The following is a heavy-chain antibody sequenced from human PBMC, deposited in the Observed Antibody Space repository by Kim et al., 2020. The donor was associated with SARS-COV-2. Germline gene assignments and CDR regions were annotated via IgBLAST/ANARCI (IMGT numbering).Heavy chain of an antibody. CDR1: GFTFSSYA. CDR3: AKVTSYGSGRGFLNDAFDI. Sequence: GGSLRLSCAASGFTFSSYAMSWVRQAPGKGLEWVSAISGSGGSTYYADSVKGRFTISRDNSKNTLYLQMNSLRAEDTAVYYCAKVTSYGSGRGFLNDAFDIWGQGTMVTVSS. V-gene: IGHV3-23*01. J-gene: IGHJ3*02. D-gene: IGHD3-10*01. CDR2: ISGSGGST.